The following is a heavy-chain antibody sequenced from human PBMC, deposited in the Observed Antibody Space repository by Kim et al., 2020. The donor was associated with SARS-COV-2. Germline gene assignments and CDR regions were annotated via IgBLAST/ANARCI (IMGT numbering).Heavy chain of an antibody. CDR1: GGSFSGYY. CDR2: INHSGST. J-gene: IGHJ4*02. D-gene: IGHD3-10*01. CDR3: ARGSGYSWFGELVRLYYFDY. V-gene: IGHV4-34*01. Sequence: SETLSLTCAVYGGSFSGYYWSWIRQPPGKGLEWIGEINHSGSTNYNPSLKSRVTISVDTSKNQFSLKLSSVTAADTAVYYCARGSGYSWFGELVRLYYFDYWGQGTLFTVSS.